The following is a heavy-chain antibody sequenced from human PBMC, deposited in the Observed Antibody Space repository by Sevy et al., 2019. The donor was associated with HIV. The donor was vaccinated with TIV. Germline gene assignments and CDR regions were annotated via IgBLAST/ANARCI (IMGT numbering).Heavy chain of an antibody. Sequence: GGSLRLSCAASGFTFSGSAMHWVRQASGKGLEWVGRIRSKANSYATAYAASVKGRFTISGDDSKNTAYLQMNSLKTEDTAVYYCTSLDWLFIGFARDYWGQGTLVTVSS. CDR2: IRSKANSYAT. J-gene: IGHJ4*02. V-gene: IGHV3-73*01. CDR3: TSLDWLFIGFARDY. CDR1: GFTFSGSA. D-gene: IGHD3-3*01.